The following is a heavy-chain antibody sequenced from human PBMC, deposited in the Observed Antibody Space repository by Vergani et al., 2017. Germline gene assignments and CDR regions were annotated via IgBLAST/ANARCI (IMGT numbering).Heavy chain of an antibody. J-gene: IGHJ4*02. Sequence: QVQLQESGPGLVKPPGTLSLPCAVSGDSISSNNCWTWVRQPPGKGLEWSGEICQTEDTKYSPSLTSRVNGSADESRNLFSLRLNAVTAADTAVYYCATIGYRRCCYCFVYWVQGMLVTVSS. CDR1: GDSISSNNC. D-gene: IGHD2-15*01. CDR3: ATIGYRRCCYCFVY. CDR2: ICQTEDT. V-gene: IGHV4-4*03.